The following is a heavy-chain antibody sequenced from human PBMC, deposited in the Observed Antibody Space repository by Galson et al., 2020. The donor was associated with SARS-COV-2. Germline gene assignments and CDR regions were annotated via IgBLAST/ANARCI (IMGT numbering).Heavy chain of an antibody. CDR2: ISDSGGNT. D-gene: IGHD6-19*01. CDR3: VKEGRTGWYYFDY. CDR1: GFTFRNYA. Sequence: GGSLRLSCPASGFTFRNYAMPWVRQAPGKGLESVSGISDSGGNTYYADSVKGRFTISRDNSKDTLYLQMSSLRPEDTAVYYCVKEGRTGWYYFDYWGQGTLVTVSS. V-gene: IGHV3-64D*08. J-gene: IGHJ4*02.